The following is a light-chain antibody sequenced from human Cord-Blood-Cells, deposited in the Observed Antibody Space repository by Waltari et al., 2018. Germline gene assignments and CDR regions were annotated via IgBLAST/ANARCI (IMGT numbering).Light chain of an antibody. Sequence: DIQMTQSPSSLSASVGDRVTITLRASQSISSYLNWYQQKPGKDPKCLIYAASSLQSGVPSRFSGSVSGTDFTLTISSLQPEDFATCYCQQSYSTPLTFGGGTKVEIK. CDR1: QSISSY. V-gene: IGKV1-39*01. J-gene: IGKJ4*01. CDR3: QQSYSTPLT. CDR2: AAS.